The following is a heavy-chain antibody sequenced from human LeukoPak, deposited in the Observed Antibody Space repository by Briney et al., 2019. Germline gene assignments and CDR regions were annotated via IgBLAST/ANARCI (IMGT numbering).Heavy chain of an antibody. D-gene: IGHD3-9*01. Sequence: GESLKNSCKGSGYSFTSYWIGWVRQMPGKGLEWMGIIYPGDSDTRYSPSFQGQVTISADKSISTAYLQWSSLKASDTAMYYCARQGIYDILTGYSDYWGQGTLVSVSS. V-gene: IGHV5-51*01. CDR2: IYPGDSDT. J-gene: IGHJ4*02. CDR1: GYSFTSYW. CDR3: ARQGIYDILTGYSDY.